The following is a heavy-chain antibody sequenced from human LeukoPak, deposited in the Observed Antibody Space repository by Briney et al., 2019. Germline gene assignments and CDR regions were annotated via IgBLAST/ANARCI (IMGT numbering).Heavy chain of an antibody. D-gene: IGHD4-17*01. V-gene: IGHV1-8*01. CDR2: MYPNSGNT. Sequence: GASVKVSCKASGYTFTSYDINWVRQATGQGLEWMGWMYPNSGNTGYAQKFQGRVTMTRNTSISTAYMELSSLRSEDTAVYYCARDGGYGDYNAFDIWGQGTMVTVSS. CDR1: GYTFTSYD. CDR3: ARDGGYGDYNAFDI. J-gene: IGHJ3*02.